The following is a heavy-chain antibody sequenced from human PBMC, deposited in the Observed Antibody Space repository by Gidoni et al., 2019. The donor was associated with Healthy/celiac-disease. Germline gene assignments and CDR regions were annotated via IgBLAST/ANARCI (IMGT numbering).Heavy chain of an antibody. V-gene: IGHV3-23*01. D-gene: IGHD3-22*01. Sequence: EVQLLESGGGLVQPGGSLRLSCAASGFTFSSYAMSWVRQAPGKGLEWVSAISGSGGSTYYADSVKGRFTISRDNSKNTLYLQMNSLRAEDTAVYYCAKICTATYYDSSGYPDYWGQGTLVTVSS. J-gene: IGHJ4*02. CDR3: AKICTATYYDSSGYPDY. CDR2: ISGSGGST. CDR1: GFTFSSYA.